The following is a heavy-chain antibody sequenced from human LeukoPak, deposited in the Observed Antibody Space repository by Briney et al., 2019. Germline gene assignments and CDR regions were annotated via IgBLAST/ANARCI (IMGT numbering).Heavy chain of an antibody. CDR2: LGVSVSGYGGST. CDR3: AKTYSGYDYSTDY. V-gene: IGHV3-23*01. Sequence: PGGSLRLSCAASGFTFSRYAMSWVRQAPGKGLEWVSALGVSVSGYGGSTYYADSVKGRFTISRDNSKNTLYLQMNSLRAEDTAVYYCAKTYSGYDYSTDYWGQGTLVTVSS. D-gene: IGHD5-12*01. J-gene: IGHJ4*02. CDR1: GFTFSRYA.